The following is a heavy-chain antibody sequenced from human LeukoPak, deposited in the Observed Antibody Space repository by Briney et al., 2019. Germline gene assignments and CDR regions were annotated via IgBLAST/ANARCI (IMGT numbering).Heavy chain of an antibody. Sequence: GRSPRLSCAASGFTFDDYAMHWVRQAPGEGLEWVSGISWNSGSIGYADSVKGRFTISRDNAKNSLYLQMNSLRAEDTALYYCAKDIFSSSWYGEGFDPWSQGTLVTVSS. CDR1: GFTFDDYA. V-gene: IGHV3-9*01. CDR2: ISWNSGSI. D-gene: IGHD6-13*01. J-gene: IGHJ5*02. CDR3: AKDIFSSSWYGEGFDP.